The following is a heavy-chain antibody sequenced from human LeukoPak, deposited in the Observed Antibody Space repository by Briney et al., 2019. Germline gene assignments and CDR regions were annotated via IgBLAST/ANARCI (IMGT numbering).Heavy chain of an antibody. CDR3: AREYSSSQSGAFDY. Sequence: PGGSLRLSCAASGSTFSSYAMHWVRQAPGKGLEWVAVISYDGSNKYYADSVKGRFTISRDNSKNTLYLQMNSLRAEDTAVYYCAREYSSSQSGAFDYWGQGTLVTVSS. V-gene: IGHV3-30-3*01. D-gene: IGHD6-13*01. CDR1: GSTFSSYA. CDR2: ISYDGSNK. J-gene: IGHJ4*02.